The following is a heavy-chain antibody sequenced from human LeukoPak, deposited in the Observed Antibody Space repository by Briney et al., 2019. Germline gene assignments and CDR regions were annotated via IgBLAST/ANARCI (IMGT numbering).Heavy chain of an antibody. CDR3: ARDNVAAAGFFSFNWFDP. J-gene: IGHJ5*02. CDR2: IYYSGST. D-gene: IGHD6-13*01. Sequence: PSETLSLTCTVSGGSISSYYWSWIRQPPGKGLEWIGYIYYSGSTKYNPSLKSRVTISVDTSKNQFSLKLSSVTAADTAVYYCARDNVAAAGFFSFNWFDPWGQGTLVTVSS. CDR1: GGSISSYY. V-gene: IGHV4-59*01.